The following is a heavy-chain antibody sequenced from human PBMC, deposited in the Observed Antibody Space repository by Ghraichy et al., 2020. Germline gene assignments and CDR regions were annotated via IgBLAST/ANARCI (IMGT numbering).Heavy chain of an antibody. J-gene: IGHJ4*02. CDR2: IYHSGTS. V-gene: IGHV4-61*01. CDR3: ARDRGYRGGWFDY. CDR1: GGSVSNILYY. Sequence: SETLSLTCTVSGGSVSNILYYWGWIRQSPGKGLEWIAYIYHSGTSDSNPSLKSRVTMSIETSKNQFSLNLKSVTAADTAVYYCARDRGYRGGWFDYWGQGILVTVSS. D-gene: IGHD6-19*01.